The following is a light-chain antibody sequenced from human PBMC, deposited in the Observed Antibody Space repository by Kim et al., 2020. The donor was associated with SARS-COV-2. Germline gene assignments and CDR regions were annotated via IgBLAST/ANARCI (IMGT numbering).Light chain of an antibody. CDR1: NRHSTYA. Sequence: ASVKLTCTLDNRHSTYAIAWYQHRPDKSPRYLRKRYSDGRHVKGDGIPDRLSGSSSGPQRYLTISSLQSEYEAGYYCQTWGSGTVVFGGGTQLTVL. V-gene: IGLV4-69*01. CDR2: RYSDGRH. J-gene: IGLJ2*01. CDR3: QTWGSGTVV.